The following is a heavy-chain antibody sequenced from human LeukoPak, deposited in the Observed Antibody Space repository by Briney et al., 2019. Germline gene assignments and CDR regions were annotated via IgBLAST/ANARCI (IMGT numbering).Heavy chain of an antibody. D-gene: IGHD3-9*01. CDR1: GVTFSSYA. CDR3: ARVLKAFDYDILAGYDY. Sequence: GGSPRLSCAASGVTFSSYAMSWVRQAPGKGLEWVSAIIGSGGSTYYADSVKGRFTISRDNAKNSLYLQVNSLRAEDTAVYYCARVLKAFDYDILAGYDYWGQGTLVTVSS. V-gene: IGHV3-23*01. J-gene: IGHJ4*02. CDR2: IIGSGGST.